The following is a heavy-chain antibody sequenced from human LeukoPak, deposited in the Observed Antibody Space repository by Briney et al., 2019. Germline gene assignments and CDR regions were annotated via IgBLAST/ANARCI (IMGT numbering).Heavy chain of an antibody. V-gene: IGHV4-39*01. CDR2: IYYSGST. D-gene: IGHD3-9*01. J-gene: IGHJ4*02. Sequence: SETLSLTCTVSGGSISSSSYFWGWIRQPPGKGLEWIGNIYYSGSTDYNPSLKSRVTISVDTSNNQLFLNLTSVTAADTAVYYCVRHHDDTGYYSDYWGQGTLVTVSS. CDR1: GGSISSSSYF. CDR3: VRHHDDTGYYSDY.